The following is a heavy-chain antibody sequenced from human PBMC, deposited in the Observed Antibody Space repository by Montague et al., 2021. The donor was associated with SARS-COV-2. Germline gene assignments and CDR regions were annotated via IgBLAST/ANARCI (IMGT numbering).Heavy chain of an antibody. J-gene: IGHJ4*02. Sequence: SETLSLTCAVYGGSFSGYYWTWIRQSPGKGLEWISEINHSGTTNYNFNPSLRSRVTISVDTSKSQFSLKLSSVTAADTGVYYCARWDPQTLTLIGLRGKSASDYVGPGTLVSLSS. CDR2: INHSGTT. CDR1: GGSFSGYY. V-gene: IGHV4-34*01. D-gene: IGHD4-23*01. CDR3: ARWDPQTLTLIGLRGKSASDY.